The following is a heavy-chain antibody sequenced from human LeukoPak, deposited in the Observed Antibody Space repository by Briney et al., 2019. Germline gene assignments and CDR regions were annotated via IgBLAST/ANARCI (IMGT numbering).Heavy chain of an antibody. CDR2: IYSDGST. V-gene: IGHV3-66*01. CDR1: GFTVSSNY. D-gene: IGHD6-19*01. CDR3: ARERNLEIAVAGTIFNY. J-gene: IGHJ4*02. Sequence: GGSLRLSCAASGFTVSSNYMSWVRQAPGKGLEWVSVIYSDGSTYYADSVKGRFTISRDNSKNTLYLQMKSLRAEDTAVYYCARERNLEIAVAGTIFNYWGQGTLVTVSS.